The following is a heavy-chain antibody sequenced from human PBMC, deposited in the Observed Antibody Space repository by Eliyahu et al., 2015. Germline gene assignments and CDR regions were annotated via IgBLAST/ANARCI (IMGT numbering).Heavy chain of an antibody. V-gene: IGHV3-13*01. CDR1: GFTFSSYD. CDR2: IGTAGDT. D-gene: IGHD6-19*01. CDR3: AREGSGWYREYDY. Sequence: EVQLVESGGGLVQPGGSLRLSCAASGFTFSSYDMHWVRQATGKGLEWVSAIGTAGDTYYPGSVKGRFTISRENAKNSLYLQMNSLRAGDTAVYYCAREGSGWYREYDYWGQGTLVTVSS. J-gene: IGHJ4*02.